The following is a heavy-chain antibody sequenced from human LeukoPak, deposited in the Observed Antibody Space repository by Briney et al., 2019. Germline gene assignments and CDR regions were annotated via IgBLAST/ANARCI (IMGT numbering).Heavy chain of an antibody. D-gene: IGHD3-22*01. Sequence: SGTLSLTCAVSGRPMSSSHWWSWVRQSPDKGLEWIGEIDHSGKTNYNASLKSRVTVSVDKSKNTFSLKMTSVTAADTAIYYCATDYFKYNDGSGPFEYWGQGTLVTVST. CDR2: IDHSGKT. CDR3: ATDYFKYNDGSGPFEY. CDR1: GRPMSSSHW. J-gene: IGHJ4*02. V-gene: IGHV4-4*02.